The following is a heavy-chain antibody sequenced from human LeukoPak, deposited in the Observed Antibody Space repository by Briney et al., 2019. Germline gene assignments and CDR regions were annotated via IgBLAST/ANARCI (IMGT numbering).Heavy chain of an antibody. J-gene: IGHJ4*02. CDR3: ARGEEYSSSSFDY. CDR2: IYYSGST. V-gene: IGHV4-59*01. CDR1: GGSISSYY. D-gene: IGHD6-6*01. Sequence: SETLSLTCAVSGGSISSYYWSWIRQPPGKGLEWIGYIYYSGSTNYNPSLKSRVTISVDTSKNQFSLKLSSVTAADTAVYYCARGEEYSSSSFDYWGQGTLVTVSS.